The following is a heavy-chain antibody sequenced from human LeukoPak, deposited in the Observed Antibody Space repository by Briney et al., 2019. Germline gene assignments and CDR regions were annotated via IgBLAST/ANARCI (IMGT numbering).Heavy chain of an antibody. V-gene: IGHV3-7*03. CDR2: IKKDGSEK. D-gene: IGHD6-13*01. Sequence: GGSLRLSCAAAGFTSSSYRMSWVRQAPGKGLEWVANIKKDGSEKYYVDSVKGRFTFSRDNAKNSLYLQMNSLRAEDTAVYYCARGLYSSTTYYFDYWGQGTLVTVSS. CDR1: GFTSSSYR. J-gene: IGHJ4*02. CDR3: ARGLYSSTTYYFDY.